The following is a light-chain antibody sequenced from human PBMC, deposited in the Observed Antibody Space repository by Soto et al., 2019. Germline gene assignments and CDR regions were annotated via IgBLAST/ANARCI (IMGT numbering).Light chain of an antibody. CDR3: QHRNNWPPGAA. V-gene: IGKV3-11*01. CDR2: DAF. CDR1: QSISSY. Sequence: EIVLTQSPANLSLSPAERATLSCRAIQSISSYLAWYQHKPGPAPRLLIYDAFKRDPGIPARFSGSGSGTDFTLTISSLEPEDFAVYYCQHRNNWPPGAAFGGGTKVEIK. J-gene: IGKJ4*01.